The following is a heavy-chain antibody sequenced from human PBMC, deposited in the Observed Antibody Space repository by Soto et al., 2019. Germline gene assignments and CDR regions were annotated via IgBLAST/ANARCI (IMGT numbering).Heavy chain of an antibody. V-gene: IGHV3-15*07. CDR2: IKSKTDGGTI. CDR1: GFPFSNAW. D-gene: IGHD1-26*01. Sequence: EVQLVESGGDLVKPGGSLRLSCAASGFPFSNAWMNWVRQAPGKGLEWVGRIKSKTDGGTIDYAAPVKGRFTISRDDSKNTLYLQMNSLNTEDTAVYYCSTELAGARWYWGQGTLVTVSS. J-gene: IGHJ4*02. CDR3: STELAGARWY.